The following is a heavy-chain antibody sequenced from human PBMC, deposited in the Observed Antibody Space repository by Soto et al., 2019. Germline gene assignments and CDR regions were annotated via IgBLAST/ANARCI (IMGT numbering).Heavy chain of an antibody. CDR3: ARDMGEAAMVRMHETYYYYGMDV. V-gene: IGHV3-33*01. Sequence: QVQLVESGGGVVQPGRSLRLSCAASGFTFSSYGMHWVRQAPGKGLEWVAVIWYDGSNKYYADSVKGRFTISRDNSKNTLYLQMNSLRAEDTAVYYCARDMGEAAMVRMHETYYYYGMDVWGQGTTVTVSS. D-gene: IGHD5-18*01. CDR1: GFTFSSYG. CDR2: IWYDGSNK. J-gene: IGHJ6*02.